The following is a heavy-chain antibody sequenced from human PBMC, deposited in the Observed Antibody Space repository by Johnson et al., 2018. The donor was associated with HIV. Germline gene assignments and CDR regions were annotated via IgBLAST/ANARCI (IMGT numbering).Heavy chain of an antibody. CDR2: ISYDGNNT. CDR1: GFTFSNYG. D-gene: IGHD2-8*02. V-gene: IGHV3-30*03. CDR3: AREDPYDYSTGPDVFDI. J-gene: IGHJ3*02. Sequence: QMQLVESGGGVVQPGRSLRLSCAASGFTFSNYGMHWVRQSPGKGLEWVAVISYDGNNTYNADSVKGRFTISRDNPRNTLYLQMNSLRAEDTAVYYCAREDPYDYSTGPDVFDIWGQGTMVTVS.